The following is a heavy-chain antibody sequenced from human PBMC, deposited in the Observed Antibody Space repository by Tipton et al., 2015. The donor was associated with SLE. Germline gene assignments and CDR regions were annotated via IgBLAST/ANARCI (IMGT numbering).Heavy chain of an antibody. V-gene: IGHV4-59*01. D-gene: IGHD5-18*01. CDR2: IYYSGST. J-gene: IGHJ2*01. Sequence: LRLSCSVSGGSISSYYWSWIRQPPGKGLEWIGYIYYSGSTNFNPSLKSRVTISVDTSKNQFSLKLTSVTAADTAVYYCARVYPAMTGGYFDLWGRGTLVTVPS. CDR1: GGSISSYY. CDR3: ARVYPAMTGGYFDL.